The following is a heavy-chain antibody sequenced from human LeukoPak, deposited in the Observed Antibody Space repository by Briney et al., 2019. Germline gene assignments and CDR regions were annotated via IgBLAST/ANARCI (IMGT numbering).Heavy chain of an antibody. CDR1: GFAFSSYA. CDR2: ISGSGGST. Sequence: PGGSLRLSCAASGFAFSSYAMSWVRQAPGKGLEWVSAISGSGGSTYYADSVKGRFTIYRDNSKNTLYLQMNSLRAEDTAVYYCAKAGSSSWYGVDYWGQGTLVTVSS. V-gene: IGHV3-23*01. J-gene: IGHJ4*02. D-gene: IGHD6-13*01. CDR3: AKAGSSSWYGVDY.